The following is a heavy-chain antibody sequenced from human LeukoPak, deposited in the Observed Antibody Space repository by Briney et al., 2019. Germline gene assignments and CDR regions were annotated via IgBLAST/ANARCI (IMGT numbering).Heavy chain of an antibody. J-gene: IGHJ4*02. V-gene: IGHV4-61*02. CDR3: AREVVSAAKYDY. Sequence: SETLFLTCTVSGGSISSGSYYWSWIRQPAGKGLEWIGRIYTSGSTNYNPSLKSRVTISVDTSKNQFSLKLSSVTAADTAVYYCAREVVSAAKYDYWGQGTLVTVSS. CDR1: GGSISSGSYY. CDR2: IYTSGST. D-gene: IGHD2-2*01.